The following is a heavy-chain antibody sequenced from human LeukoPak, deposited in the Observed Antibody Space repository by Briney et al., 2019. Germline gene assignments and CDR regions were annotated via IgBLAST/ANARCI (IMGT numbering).Heavy chain of an antibody. CDR3: ARDGYCSSTSCHPFDY. CDR1: GYTFTSYG. Sequence: ASVKVSCKASGYTFTSYGISWVRQAPGQGLEWMGWISAYNGNTNYAQKLQGRVTMTTDTSTSTAYMELRSLRSDDTAVYYCARDGYCSSTSCHPFDYWGQGTLVTVSS. D-gene: IGHD2-2*03. V-gene: IGHV1-18*01. CDR2: ISAYNGNT. J-gene: IGHJ4*02.